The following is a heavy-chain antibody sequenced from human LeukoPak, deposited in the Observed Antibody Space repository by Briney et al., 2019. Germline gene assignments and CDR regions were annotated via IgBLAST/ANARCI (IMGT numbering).Heavy chain of an antibody. J-gene: IGHJ5*02. V-gene: IGHV3-7*01. CDR2: INQDGSEK. Sequence: GGSLRLSCAASGFTFSSYWMSWVRQAPGKGLEWVANINQDGSEKYYVDSVKGRFTISRDNAKNSLYLQMNSLRAEDTAVYYCARDVATISNWFDPWGRGTLVTVSS. CDR3: ARDVATISNWFDP. D-gene: IGHD5-24*01. CDR1: GFTFSSYW.